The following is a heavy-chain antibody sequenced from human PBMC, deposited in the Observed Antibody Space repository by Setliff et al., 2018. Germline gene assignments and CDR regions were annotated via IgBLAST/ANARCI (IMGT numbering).Heavy chain of an antibody. D-gene: IGHD3-16*01. J-gene: IGHJ5*02. CDR3: ARHLGEWLDWFDP. Sequence: KPSEPLSLTCTVSGGSISSSTYYWGWIRQPPGKGLEWIGSIYYTGSTHYNPSLKSRVTISVDRSKNQFSLRLNSVTAADTAVYFCARHLGEWLDWFDPWGQGTLVTVSS. CDR2: IYYTGST. V-gene: IGHV4-39*01. CDR1: GGSISSSTYY.